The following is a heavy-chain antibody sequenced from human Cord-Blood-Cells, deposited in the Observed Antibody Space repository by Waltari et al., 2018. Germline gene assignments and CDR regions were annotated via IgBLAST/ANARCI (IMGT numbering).Heavy chain of an antibody. CDR2: TYYSGST. J-gene: IGHJ4*02. D-gene: IGHD6-6*01. CDR3: ARGVSSSSQRRQYYFDY. Sequence: QVQLQESGPGLVKPSQTLSLTCTVPGGSISSGGYYWSWIRQHPGKGLEWIGYTYYSGSTYYNPSLKCRVTISVDTSKNQFSLKLRSVTAADTAVYYCARGVSSSSQRRQYYFDYWGQGTLVTVSS. CDR1: GGSISSGGYY. V-gene: IGHV4-31*03.